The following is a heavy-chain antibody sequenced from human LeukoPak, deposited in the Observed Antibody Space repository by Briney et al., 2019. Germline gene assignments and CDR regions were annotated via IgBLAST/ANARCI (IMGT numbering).Heavy chain of an antibody. CDR3: ARDNSVRDTAWWFDP. Sequence: GASVKVSCKAFGYTFTSNYMHWVRQAPGQGLEWMGLINPSGHWTSYAQKFQGRVTLTRDVSTSTDYLELSSLRSEDTAVYYCARDNSVRDTAWWFDPWGQGTLVTVSS. J-gene: IGHJ5*02. V-gene: IGHV1-46*01. CDR2: INPSGHWT. CDR1: GYTFTSNY. D-gene: IGHD2-21*02.